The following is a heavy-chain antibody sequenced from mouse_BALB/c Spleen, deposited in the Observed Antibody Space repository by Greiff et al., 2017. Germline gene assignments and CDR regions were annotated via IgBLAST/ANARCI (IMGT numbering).Heavy chain of an antibody. CDR3: AREIRYSFDY. CDR1: GYTFSSYW. V-gene: IGHV1-9*01. J-gene: IGHJ2*01. CDR2: ILPGSGST. Sequence: VQLQESGAELMKPGASVKISCKATGYTFSSYWIEWVKQRPGHGLEWIGEILPGSGSTNYNEKFKGKATFTADTSSNTAYMHLSSLTSEDSAVSYCAREIRYSFDYWGEGTTLTVSA.